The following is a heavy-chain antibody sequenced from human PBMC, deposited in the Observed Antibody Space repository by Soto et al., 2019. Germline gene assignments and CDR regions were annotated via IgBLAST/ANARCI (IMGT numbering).Heavy chain of an antibody. CDR1: GYTFGNHW. V-gene: IGHV3-74*01. Sequence: GGALRLSCAVAGYTFGNHWMHWVRQAPGKGLEWVSRINSDGGFINYADSVKGRFTVSRDNARNTLYLQMYSLRVEDTAVYYCATAEVDYWGTGSLVTV. CDR2: INSDGGFI. J-gene: IGHJ4*02. CDR3: ATAEVDY.